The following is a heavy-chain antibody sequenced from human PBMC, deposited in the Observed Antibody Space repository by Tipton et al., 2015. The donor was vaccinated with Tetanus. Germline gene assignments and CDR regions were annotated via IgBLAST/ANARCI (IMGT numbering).Heavy chain of an antibody. CDR1: GYTFTSYD. CDR2: MNPNSGNT. D-gene: IGHD3-22*01. Sequence: QLVQSGPEVKKPGASVKVSCKASGYTFTSYDINWVRQATGQGPEWMGWMNPNSGNTGYAQKFQGRVTMTRNTSISTAYMELSSLRSEDTAVYYCARRVYDSEETRIDYWGQRSLVTVSS. CDR3: ARRVYDSEETRIDY. V-gene: IGHV1-8*01. J-gene: IGHJ4*02.